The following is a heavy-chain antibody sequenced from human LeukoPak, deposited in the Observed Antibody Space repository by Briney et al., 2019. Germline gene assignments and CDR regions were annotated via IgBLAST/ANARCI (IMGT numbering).Heavy chain of an antibody. J-gene: IGHJ4*02. CDR2: IEAGGGNK. V-gene: IGHV3-7*01. CDR1: GFTLSDDW. CDR3: ANEDY. Sequence: SGGSLRLSCVVSGFTLSDDWMRWVRQAPGKGLEWVASIEAGGGNKYYVDSVRGRFTISRDNDKNVLSLQMNSLSADDTAMYYCANEDYWGQGTLVTVSS.